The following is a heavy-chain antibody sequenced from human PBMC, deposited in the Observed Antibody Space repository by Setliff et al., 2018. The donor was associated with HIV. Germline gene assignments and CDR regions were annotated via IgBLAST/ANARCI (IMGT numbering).Heavy chain of an antibody. CDR1: GFTFRDHY. D-gene: IGHD3-10*01. Sequence: GGSLRLSCVASGFTFRDHYMDWVRQAPGKGLQWVGRSRNKANSYTTEYAASVKGRFTISRDDSKNSLYLQMNSLKTEDTAVYYCARGRLLWSGSYYYYYMDVWGKGTTVTVSS. CDR3: ARGRLLWSGSYYYYYMDV. V-gene: IGHV3-72*01. CDR2: SRNKANSYTT. J-gene: IGHJ6*03.